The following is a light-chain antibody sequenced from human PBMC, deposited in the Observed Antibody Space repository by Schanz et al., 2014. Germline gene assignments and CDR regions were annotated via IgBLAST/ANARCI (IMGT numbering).Light chain of an antibody. J-gene: IGKJ1*01. CDR2: AAS. CDR3: QQCISWPWT. CDR1: QSVSASY. Sequence: EIVLTQSPGTLSLSPGERATLSCRASQSVSASYLAWYQQKPGQPPRLLLFAASTRATGIPDRFSGSWSGTDFTLTISRLEPEDFAVYYCQQCISWPWTFGQGTKVETK. V-gene: IGKV3D-20*02.